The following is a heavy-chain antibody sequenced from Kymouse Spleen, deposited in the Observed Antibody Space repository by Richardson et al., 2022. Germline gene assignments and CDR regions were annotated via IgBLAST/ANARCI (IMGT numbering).Heavy chain of an antibody. J-gene: IGHJ4*02. CDR3: ARLTGTTWGPFDY. V-gene: IGHV4-34*01. D-gene: IGHD1-7*01. CDR1: GGSFSGYY. Sequence: QVQLQQWGAGLLKPSETLSLTCAVYGGSFSGYYWSWIRQPPGKGLEWIGEINHSGSTNYNPSLKSRVTISVDTSKNQFSLKLSSVTAADTAVYYCARLTGTTWGPFDYWGQGTLVTVSS. CDR2: INHSGST.